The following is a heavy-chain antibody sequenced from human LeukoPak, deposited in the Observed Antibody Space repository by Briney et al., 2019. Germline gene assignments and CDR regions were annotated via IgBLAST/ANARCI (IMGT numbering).Heavy chain of an antibody. V-gene: IGHV4-4*08. D-gene: IGHD6-6*01. Sequence: PSETLSLTCAVSGGSISSYYWTWIRQPPGKGLEWVGYIQNSGIYRAKMKSTPSLPTPLSLSIDPSTHHVSLTVTSVTAADTAVYYCARLSSTLYYSMDVWGPGTAVTVSS. J-gene: IGHJ6*02. CDR2: IQNSGIYRAKM. CDR1: GGSISSYY. CDR3: ARLSSTLYYSMDV.